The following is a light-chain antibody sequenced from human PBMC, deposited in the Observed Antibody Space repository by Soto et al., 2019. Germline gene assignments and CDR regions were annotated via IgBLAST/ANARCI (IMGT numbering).Light chain of an antibody. Sequence: DIQMTQSPSSVSASVGDRVTITCRASRGISSWLAWYQQKPGQAPKLLIYAASSLQSGVPSRFSGSGSGTDFTLTISSLQPEDFATYYCQQANSCPWTFGQGTKVEIK. CDR1: RGISSW. J-gene: IGKJ1*01. CDR2: AAS. CDR3: QQANSCPWT. V-gene: IGKV1-12*01.